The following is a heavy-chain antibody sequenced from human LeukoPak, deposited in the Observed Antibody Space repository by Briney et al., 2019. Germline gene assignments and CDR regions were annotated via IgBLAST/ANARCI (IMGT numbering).Heavy chain of an antibody. D-gene: IGHD3-10*01. CDR3: AKGNYYGSGSYYTVASSPVY. Sequence: GGPLRLSCAASGFTFSSYSVNWVRQAPGKGLVWVSPISDSGGSTYYADSVKGRFTISRDNSKNTLYLQMSSLRAEDTAIYYCAKGNYYGSGSYYTVASSPVYWGQGTLVTVSS. J-gene: IGHJ4*02. CDR1: GFTFSSYS. V-gene: IGHV3-23*01. CDR2: ISDSGGST.